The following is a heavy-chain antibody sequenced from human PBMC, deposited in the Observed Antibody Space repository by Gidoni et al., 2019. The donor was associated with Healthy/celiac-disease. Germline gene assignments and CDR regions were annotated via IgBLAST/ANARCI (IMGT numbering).Heavy chain of an antibody. CDR1: GYSFTSYW. Sequence: EVQLVQSGAEVKKPGASLKISCKGSGYSFTSYWIGWVRQMPGKGLEWMGIIYPGDSDTRYSPSCQGQVTISADKSISTAYLQWSSLKASDTAMYYCARRTGLYDYYYYGMDVWGQGTTVTVSS. D-gene: IGHD3-10*01. CDR2: IYPGDSDT. J-gene: IGHJ6*02. V-gene: IGHV5-51*01. CDR3: ARRTGLYDYYYYGMDV.